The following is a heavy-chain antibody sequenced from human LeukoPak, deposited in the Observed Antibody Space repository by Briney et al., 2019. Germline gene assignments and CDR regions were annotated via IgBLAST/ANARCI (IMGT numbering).Heavy chain of an antibody. D-gene: IGHD1-26*01. CDR2: MYHSGGT. CDR1: GYSISSGYF. Sequence: PSETLSLTCSVSGYSISSGYFWGWIRQPPGKGLERIGSMYHSGGTYYNPSLKSRVTISVDTSKNQFSLNLSSVTAADTAVYYCAGDLGADTRIDYWGQGTLVTVSS. J-gene: IGHJ4*02. V-gene: IGHV4-38-2*02. CDR3: AGDLGADTRIDY.